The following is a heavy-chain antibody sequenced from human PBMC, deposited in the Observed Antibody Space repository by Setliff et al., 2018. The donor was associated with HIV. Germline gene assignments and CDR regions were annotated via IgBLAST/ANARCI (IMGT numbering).Heavy chain of an antibody. CDR3: TRELAFGRVLAINWFDP. V-gene: IGHV3-7*03. D-gene: IGHD3-16*01. CDR1: GFTFSTYW. Sequence: GGSLRLSCAASGFTFSTYWMIWVRQAPGKGLEWVAKIKQDGSEEYYVDSVKGRFTISRDNAKNSVYLQMNSLKTEDTAVYYCTRELAFGRVLAINWFDPWGQGTLVTVSS. CDR2: IKQDGSEE. J-gene: IGHJ5*02.